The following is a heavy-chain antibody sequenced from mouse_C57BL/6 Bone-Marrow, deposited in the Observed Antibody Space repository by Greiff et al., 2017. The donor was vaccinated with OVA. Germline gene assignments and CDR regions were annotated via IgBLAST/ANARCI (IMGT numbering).Heavy chain of an antibody. CDR2: IDPEDGET. CDR3: ARQLRPRYYFDY. J-gene: IGHJ2*01. CDR1: GFNIKDYY. D-gene: IGHD3-2*02. Sequence: EVQVVESGAELVKPGASVKLSCTASGFNIKDYYMHWVKQRTEQGLEWIGRIDPEDGETKYAPKFQGKATITADTSSNTAYLQLSSLTSEDTAVYYCARQLRPRYYFDYWGQGTTLTVSS. V-gene: IGHV14-2*01.